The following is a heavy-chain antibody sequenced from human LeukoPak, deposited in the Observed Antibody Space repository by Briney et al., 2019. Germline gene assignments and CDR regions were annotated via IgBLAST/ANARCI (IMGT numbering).Heavy chain of an antibody. CDR2: ISGSGGST. Sequence: PGGSLRLSCAASGFTFSSYAMSWVRQAPGKGLEWVSAISGSGGSTYYADSVKGRFTISRDNFRNTLYLQMNSLRAEDTAVYYCAKRFDSSGQTKSFDYWGQGTLVTVSS. V-gene: IGHV3-23*01. J-gene: IGHJ4*02. D-gene: IGHD3-22*01. CDR1: GFTFSSYA. CDR3: AKRFDSSGQTKSFDY.